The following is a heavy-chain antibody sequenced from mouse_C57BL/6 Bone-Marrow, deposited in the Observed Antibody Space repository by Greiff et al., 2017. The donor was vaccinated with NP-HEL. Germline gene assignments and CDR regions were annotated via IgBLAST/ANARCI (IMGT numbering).Heavy chain of an antibody. Sequence: QVQLQQPGAELVRPGTSVKLSCKASGYTFTSYWMYWVKQRPGQGLEWIGVIDPSDSYTNYTQKFKGKATLTVDTSSSTAYMQLSSLTSDDSADYYCARKIDYWGQGTTLTVSS. CDR2: IDPSDSYT. J-gene: IGHJ2*01. V-gene: IGHV1-59*01. CDR1: GYTFTSYW. CDR3: ARKIDY.